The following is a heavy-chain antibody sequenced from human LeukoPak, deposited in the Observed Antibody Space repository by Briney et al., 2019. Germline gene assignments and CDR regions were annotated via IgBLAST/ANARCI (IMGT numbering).Heavy chain of an antibody. D-gene: IGHD6-6*01. CDR3: ARHTRYSSSSRVFDY. Sequence: GESLKISCKGSGYTFTSYWIGWVRQMPGKGLEWMGIIYPDDSDTKYSPSLQGQVTISADKSINTAYLQWSSLKASDTAIYYCARHTRYSSSSRVFDYWGQGTLVTVSS. CDR1: GYTFTSYW. J-gene: IGHJ4*02. V-gene: IGHV5-51*01. CDR2: IYPDDSDT.